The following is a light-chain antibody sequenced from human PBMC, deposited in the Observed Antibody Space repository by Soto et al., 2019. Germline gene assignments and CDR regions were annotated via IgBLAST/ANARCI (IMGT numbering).Light chain of an antibody. CDR3: CSSGCTPAYV. V-gene: IGLV2-23*02. J-gene: IGLJ1*01. CDR1: SSNVGSYKL. CDR2: EVN. Sequence: QSVLTQPASVSGSPGQSTTISCTGTSSNVGSYKLVSWCQQHPVKAPKLMIFEVNKRPSGVSNRFSGSKSGNTASLTISGLTVEDEADYKWCSSGCTPAYVVRKGTKVTV.